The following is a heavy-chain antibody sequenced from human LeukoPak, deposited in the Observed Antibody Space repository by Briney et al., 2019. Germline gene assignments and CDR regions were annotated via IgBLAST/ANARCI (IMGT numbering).Heavy chain of an antibody. CDR3: AREDASSWDY. Sequence: GGSLRLSCAASGFTFSIYSVDWVRQAPGKGLEWVSSIISSGSYIYYADSVKGRFTISRDNAKNSLYLQMNSLRAEDTAVYYCAREDASSWDYWGQGILVTVSS. V-gene: IGHV3-21*01. CDR2: IISSGSYI. D-gene: IGHD6-13*01. J-gene: IGHJ4*02. CDR1: GFTFSIYS.